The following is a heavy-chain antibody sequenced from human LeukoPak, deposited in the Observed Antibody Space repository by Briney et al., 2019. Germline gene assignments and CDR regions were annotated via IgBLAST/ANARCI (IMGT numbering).Heavy chain of an antibody. CDR2: INHSGST. V-gene: IGHV4-34*01. Sequence: SETLSLTCAVYGGSFSGYYWSWIRQPPGKGLEWIGEINHSGSTYYNPSLKSRVTISVDTSKNQFSLKLSSVTAADTAVYYCARERRSSSYNDYWGQGTLVTVSS. J-gene: IGHJ4*02. D-gene: IGHD6-13*01. CDR3: ARERRSSSYNDY. CDR1: GGSFSGYY.